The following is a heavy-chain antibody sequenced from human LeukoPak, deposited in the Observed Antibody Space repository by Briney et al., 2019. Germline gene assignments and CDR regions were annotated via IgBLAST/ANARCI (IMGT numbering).Heavy chain of an antibody. D-gene: IGHD6-6*01. J-gene: IGHJ4*02. Sequence: SETLSLTCTVSGGSLSSGGYYWSWIRQHPGEGLEWIGYTYYSGRTYYNPSLKSRVIISVDTSKNQFSLRLSSVTAADTAVYYCAREAYSISSGEACDYWGQGTLVTVSS. CDR3: AREAYSISSGEACDY. V-gene: IGHV4-31*03. CDR2: TYYSGRT. CDR1: GGSLSSGGYY.